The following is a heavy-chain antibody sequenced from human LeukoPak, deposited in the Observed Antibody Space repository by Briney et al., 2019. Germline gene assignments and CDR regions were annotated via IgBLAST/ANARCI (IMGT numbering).Heavy chain of an antibody. CDR2: ISSSSSYI. D-gene: IGHD3-22*01. Sequence: GGSLRLSCAASGFTFSSYSMNWVRQAPGKGLEWVSSISSSSSYIYYADSVKGRFTISRDNAKNSLYLQMNSLRAEDTAVYYCARDPYYDSSGHYYYYYYMDVWGKGTTVTISS. CDR1: GFTFSSYS. V-gene: IGHV3-21*01. J-gene: IGHJ6*03. CDR3: ARDPYYDSSGHYYYYYYMDV.